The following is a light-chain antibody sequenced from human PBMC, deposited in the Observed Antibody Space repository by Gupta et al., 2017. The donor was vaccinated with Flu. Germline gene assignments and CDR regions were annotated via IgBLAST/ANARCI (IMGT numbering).Light chain of an antibody. CDR3: QQYSSSRLT. CDR1: QIISGTY. V-gene: IGKV3-20*01. CDR2: GAS. Sequence: TGSPGTLSLSPGERATLSCRASQIISGTYLAWYQQQPGQAPRLLIFGASSRATGIPDRFRGSGSGTDFTLTISRLEPEDFAVYYCQQYSSSRLTFGGGTKVEIK. J-gene: IGKJ4*01.